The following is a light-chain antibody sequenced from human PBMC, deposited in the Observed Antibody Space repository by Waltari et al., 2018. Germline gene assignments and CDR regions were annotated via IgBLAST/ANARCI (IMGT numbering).Light chain of an antibody. CDR1: SGHSNYA. J-gene: IGLJ2*01. CDR2: LNSDGSH. CDR3: QTWDTDIHVV. Sequence: QLVLTQSPSASASLGASVKLTCTLSSGHSNYAIAWHQQQPKKGPRYLMKLNSDGSHTTGDGIPDRFSGSSSGAERFLTISSLQSEDEGDYYCQTWDTDIHVVFGGGTKLIVL. V-gene: IGLV4-69*01.